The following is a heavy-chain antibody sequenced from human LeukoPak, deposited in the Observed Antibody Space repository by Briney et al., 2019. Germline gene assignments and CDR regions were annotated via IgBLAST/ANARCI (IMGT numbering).Heavy chain of an antibody. CDR3: ARYGPPRLRGVRGAFDI. CDR1: GGSISSGSCY. D-gene: IGHD4-17*01. V-gene: IGHV4-61*02. Sequence: SQTLSLTCTVSGGSISSGSCYWSWIRQPAGKGLEWIGRIYTSGSTNYNPSLKSRVTISVDTSKNQFSLKLSSVTAADTAVYYCARYGPPRLRGVRGAFDIWGQGTMVTVSS. CDR2: IYTSGST. J-gene: IGHJ3*02.